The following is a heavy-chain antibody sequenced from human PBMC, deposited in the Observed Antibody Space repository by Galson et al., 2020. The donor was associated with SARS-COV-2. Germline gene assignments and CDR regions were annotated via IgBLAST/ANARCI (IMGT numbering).Heavy chain of an antibody. D-gene: IGHD1-26*01. Sequence: GGSLRLSCAASGFTFSSYDMHWVRQATGKGLEWVSAIGTAGDTYYPGSVKGRFTISRENAKNSLYLQMNSLRAEDTAVYYCARATRLLMGDGAFDIWGQGTMVTVSS. CDR3: ARATRLLMGDGAFDI. CDR1: GFTFSSYD. V-gene: IGHV3-13*01. CDR2: IGTAGDT. J-gene: IGHJ3*02.